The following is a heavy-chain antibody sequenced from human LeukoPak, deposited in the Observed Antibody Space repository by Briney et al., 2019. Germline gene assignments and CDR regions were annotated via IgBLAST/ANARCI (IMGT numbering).Heavy chain of an antibody. J-gene: IGHJ3*02. CDR1: GGSFSGYY. Sequence: SETLSLTCAVYGGSFSGYYWSWLRQPPGKGLEWIGEINHSGSTNYNPSLKSRVTISVDTSKNQFSLKLSSVTAADTAVYYCRGGIAHDAFDIWGQGTMVTVSS. V-gene: IGHV4-34*01. CDR3: RGGIAHDAFDI. D-gene: IGHD2-15*01. CDR2: INHSGST.